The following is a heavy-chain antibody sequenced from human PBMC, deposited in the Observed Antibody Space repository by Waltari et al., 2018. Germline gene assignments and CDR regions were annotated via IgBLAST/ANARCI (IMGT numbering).Heavy chain of an antibody. J-gene: IGHJ3*01. Sequence: GGARQPPGQGRGWIGTVSYNGATYSSPSLKSRVTLSRDTSKNQLSLTLGSVTATDTAVYYCATYIGASIGTAAFDVWGQGTLVSVSS. D-gene: IGHD5-12*01. V-gene: IGHV4-39*01. CDR2: VSYNGAT. CDR3: ATYIGASIGTAAFDV.